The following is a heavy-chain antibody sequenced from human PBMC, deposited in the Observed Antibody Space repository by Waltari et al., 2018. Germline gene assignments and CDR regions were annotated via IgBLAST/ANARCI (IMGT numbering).Heavy chain of an antibody. CDR2: IYYNGST. J-gene: IGHJ4*02. CDR1: GGSISSSSNYY. CDR3: ARRAWGSGWSY. Sequence: QLQLQESGPGLVKPSETLSLTCTVSGGSISSSSNYYWGWIRQPPGKGLEWIESIYYNGSTYYNPSLKSRVTISVDTSKNQFSLKLSSVTAADTIVYYCARRAWGSGWSYWGQGTLVAVSS. V-gene: IGHV4-39*01. D-gene: IGHD6-19*01.